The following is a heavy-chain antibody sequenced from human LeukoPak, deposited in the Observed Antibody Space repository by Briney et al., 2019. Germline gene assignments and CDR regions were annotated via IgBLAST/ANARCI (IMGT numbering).Heavy chain of an antibody. CDR2: IYYSGST. J-gene: IGHJ4*02. CDR3: ARDLLNEGNHLDY. CDR1: GGSISSGDYY. V-gene: IGHV4-30-4*01. D-gene: IGHD4-23*01. Sequence: SETLSLTCTVSGGSISSGDYYWSWIRQPPGKGLEWIGYIYYSGSTYYNPSLKSRVTISVDTSKNQFSLKLSSVTAADAAVYYCARDLLNEGNHLDYWGQGTLVTVSS.